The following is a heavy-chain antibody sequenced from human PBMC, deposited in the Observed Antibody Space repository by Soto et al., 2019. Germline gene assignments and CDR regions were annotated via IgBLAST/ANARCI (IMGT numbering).Heavy chain of an antibody. CDR3: CTASYDFVWGSCCFLQY. D-gene: IGHD3-16*01. J-gene: IGHJ4*02. CDR2: MKRKTDGETT. CDR1: GFLFNNAW. V-gene: IGHV3-15*01. Sequence: EVQLVESGGGSVKPGGSLRLSCVASGFLFNNAWMSWVRQAPGKGLEWVGRMKRKTDGETTDYAAPVKGRFTISRDDSEPTLYLHMNSLKTEDTAVYYCCTASYDFVWGSCCFLQYRGQGTLVTVTS.